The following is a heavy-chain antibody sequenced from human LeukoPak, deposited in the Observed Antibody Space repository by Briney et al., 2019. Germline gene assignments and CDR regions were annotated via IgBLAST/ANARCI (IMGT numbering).Heavy chain of an antibody. Sequence: PSETLSLTCTVSGGSISSYYWSWIRQPPGQGLEWIGYIYYSGSTNYNPSLKSRVTISVDTSKNQFSLKLSSVTAADTAVYYCARKMSVVTARYYYYYGIDVWGQGTTVTVSS. J-gene: IGHJ6*02. CDR3: ARKMSVVTARYYYYYGIDV. CDR2: IYYSGST. V-gene: IGHV4-59*01. CDR1: GGSISSYY. D-gene: IGHD2-21*02.